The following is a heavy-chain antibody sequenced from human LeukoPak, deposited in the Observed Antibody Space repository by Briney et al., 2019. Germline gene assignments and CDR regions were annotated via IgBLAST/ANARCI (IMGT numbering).Heavy chain of an antibody. J-gene: IGHJ5*02. CDR1: GETFTTYY. D-gene: IGHD3-16*01. V-gene: IGHV1-46*03. CDR2: INPSDGST. Sequence: WASVKVSCKASGETFTTYYIHWVRQALGQGLEWMGIINPSDGSTTYAQKFQGRATMTRDTSTSTVYMELSSLTSEDTAVYFCAKCRSPSKYDYVWGRNWFDPWGPGTLVTVSS. CDR3: AKCRSPSKYDYVWGRNWFDP.